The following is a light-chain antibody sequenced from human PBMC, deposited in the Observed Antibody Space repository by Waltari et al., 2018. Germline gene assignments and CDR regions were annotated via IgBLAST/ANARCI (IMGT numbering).Light chain of an antibody. Sequence: QSALTQPASVSGSPGQSITISCTGTSSDVGGYNYVSWYQQHPGQAPNVIIYDFRDRPSGVFTRFSGSKSGNTASLTISGLQAEDEADYYCSSYTSNNIRVFGGGTKLTVL. V-gene: IGLV2-14*03. CDR1: SSDVGGYNY. CDR3: SSYTSNNIRV. CDR2: DFR. J-gene: IGLJ3*02.